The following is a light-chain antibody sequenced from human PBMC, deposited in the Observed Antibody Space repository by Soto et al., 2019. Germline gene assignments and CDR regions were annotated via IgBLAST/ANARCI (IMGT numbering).Light chain of an antibody. CDR1: QTIDSW. J-gene: IGKJ1*01. CDR3: QHYNSYSEA. CDR2: KAS. V-gene: IGKV1-5*03. Sequence: DIRMTQSAATLSASLGDRVTITSSASQTIDSWLAWYQQRTGKPPNLLIYKASTLASGVPSRFSGSGYGTEFTLTINSLQPDDFATYYCQHYNSYSEAFGQGTKVDIK.